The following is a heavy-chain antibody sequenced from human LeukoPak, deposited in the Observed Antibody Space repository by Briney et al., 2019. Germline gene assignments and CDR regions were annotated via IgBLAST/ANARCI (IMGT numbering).Heavy chain of an antibody. V-gene: IGHV3-21*01. J-gene: IGHJ6*03. CDR3: ARGGYDILAGYYQLYYSYYMDV. CDR2: ITSSSSNI. Sequence: GGSLRLSCAASGFTFSSYAMSWVRQAPGKGLEWVSSITSSSSNIYYADSVKGRFTISRDHAKNSLYLQMNSLRAEDTAVYYCARGGYDILAGYYQLYYSYYMDVWGKGAPGTIS. D-gene: IGHD3-9*01. CDR1: GFTFSSYA.